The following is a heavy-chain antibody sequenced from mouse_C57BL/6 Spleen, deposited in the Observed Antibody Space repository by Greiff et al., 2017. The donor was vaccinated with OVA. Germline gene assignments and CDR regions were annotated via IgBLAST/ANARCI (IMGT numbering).Heavy chain of an antibody. Sequence: QVQLQQPGAELVKPGASVKMSCKASGYAFSSYWMNWVKQRPGKGLEWIGQIYPGDGDTNYNGKFKGKATLTADKSSSTAYMQLSSLTSEDSAVYFCAREGTNLGYFDYWGQGTTLTVSS. CDR1: GYAFSSYW. CDR2: IYPGDGDT. V-gene: IGHV1-80*01. D-gene: IGHD4-1*01. CDR3: AREGTNLGYFDY. J-gene: IGHJ2*01.